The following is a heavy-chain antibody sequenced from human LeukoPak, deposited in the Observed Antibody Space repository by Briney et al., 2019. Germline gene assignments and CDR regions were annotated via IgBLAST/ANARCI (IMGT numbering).Heavy chain of an antibody. V-gene: IGHV3-23*01. CDR1: GFTFSSYA. J-gene: IGHJ4*02. CDR3: AKRYCSGGSCYPRPFDY. D-gene: IGHD2-15*01. CDR2: ISGSGGST. Sequence: GRSLRLSCAASGFTFSSYAMSWVRQAPGKGLEWVSAISGSGGSTYYADSVKGRFTISRDNSKNTLYLQMNSLRAEDTAVYYCAKRYCSGGSCYPRPFDYWGQGTLVTVSS.